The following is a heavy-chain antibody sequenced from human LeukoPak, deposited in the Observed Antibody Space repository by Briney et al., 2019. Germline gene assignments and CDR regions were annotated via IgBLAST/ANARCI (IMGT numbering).Heavy chain of an antibody. D-gene: IGHD6-6*01. Sequence: PSQTLSLTCTVSGGSISSGGYYWSWIRQPPGKGLEWIGYIYHSGSTYYNPSLKSRVTISVDRSKNQFSLKLSSVTAADTAVYYCARSSYSSSSYYFDYWGQGTLVTVSS. CDR2: IYHSGST. J-gene: IGHJ4*02. V-gene: IGHV4-30-2*01. CDR1: GGSISSGGYY. CDR3: ARSSYSSSSYYFDY.